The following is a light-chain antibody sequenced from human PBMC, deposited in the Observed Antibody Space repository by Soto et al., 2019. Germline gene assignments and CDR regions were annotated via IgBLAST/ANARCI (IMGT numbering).Light chain of an antibody. J-gene: IGKJ1*01. CDR2: DAS. V-gene: IGKV3-11*01. Sequence: EIVLTQSPATLSLSPGDRATLSCRASQSVSSYLAWYQQKPGQAPRLLIYDASNRATGIPARFSGSGSGTDFTLTISSLEPEDFAVYYCQQRGNWPGTFGQGTKVEIK. CDR3: QQRGNWPGT. CDR1: QSVSSY.